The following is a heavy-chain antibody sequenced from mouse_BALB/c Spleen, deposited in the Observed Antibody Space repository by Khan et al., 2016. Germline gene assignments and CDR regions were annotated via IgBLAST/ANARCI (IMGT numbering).Heavy chain of an antibody. CDR3: VRRTVERSFAD. CDR2: INPSTGDT. V-gene: IGHV1-4*01. J-gene: IGHJ3*01. Sequence: QVQLQQSGPELAKPGASVKMSCKASGYTFTSYGMHWVKQRPGQGLEWIGYINPSTGDTEYNEKFKDKATLTADKSSSTAYIQLSSLTSEDSAVYYCVRRTVERSFADCGGGTLVVVSA. CDR1: GYTFTSYG.